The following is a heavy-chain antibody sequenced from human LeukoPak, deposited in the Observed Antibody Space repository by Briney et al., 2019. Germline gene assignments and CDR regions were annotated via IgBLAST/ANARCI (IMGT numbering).Heavy chain of an antibody. J-gene: IGHJ1*01. CDR3: ARDFY. V-gene: IGHV3-66*01. CDR1: GFTFSRNY. CDR2: SYSDSSN. D-gene: IGHD2/OR15-2a*01. Sequence: GGSPRLSRAAPGFTFSRNYMTLVRQAPGKGLEWVSLSYSDSSNHYADSVKGRFTISRDNSKNTLYLQMNSWRAEDTAVYYRARDFYWGQGTLDCVSS.